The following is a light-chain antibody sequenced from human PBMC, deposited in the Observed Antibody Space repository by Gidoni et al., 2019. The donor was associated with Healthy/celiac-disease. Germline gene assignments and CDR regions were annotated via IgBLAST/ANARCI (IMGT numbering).Light chain of an antibody. CDR3: QQYYSTPRLFT. CDR1: SNS. CDR2: AAS. V-gene: IGKV1-NL1*01. Sequence: DIQMTQSPSSLSASVGDRVTTTIISNSLAWYQQKPGKAPKLLLYAASRLESGVPSRFSGSGSGTDYTLTISSLQPEDFATYYCQQYYSTPRLFTFGPGTKVDIK. J-gene: IGKJ3*01.